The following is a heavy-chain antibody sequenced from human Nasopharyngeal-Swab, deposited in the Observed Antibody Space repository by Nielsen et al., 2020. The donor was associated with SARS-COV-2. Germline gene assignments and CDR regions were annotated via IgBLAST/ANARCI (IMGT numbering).Heavy chain of an antibody. V-gene: IGHV4-38-2*01. CDR3: ASGPFGPGDSYNYYGLDV. CDR2: IHNSGTP. D-gene: IGHD3/OR15-3a*01. Sequence: REAPGKGLEWIGSIHNSGTPYYIPSLKSRVTISVDTSKNQFSLKMRSVTAADTAVYYCASGPFGPGDSYNYYGLDVWGQGTTVTVSS. J-gene: IGHJ6*02.